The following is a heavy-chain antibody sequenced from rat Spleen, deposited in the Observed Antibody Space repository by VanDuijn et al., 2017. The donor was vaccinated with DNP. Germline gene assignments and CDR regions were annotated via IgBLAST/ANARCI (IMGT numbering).Heavy chain of an antibody. CDR2: ITSSGGST. Sequence: EVQLVESGGGLVQPGRSLKLSCVASGFTFNNYWMTWIRQVPGKGLEWVASITSSGGSTYYRDSVKGRFTISRDNAKNTLYLQMDSLRSEDTATYYCATSSYFGYDYGFAYWGQGTLVTVSS. CDR1: GFTFNNYW. CDR3: ATSSYFGYDYGFAY. J-gene: IGHJ3*01. D-gene: IGHD1-7*01. V-gene: IGHV5-31*01.